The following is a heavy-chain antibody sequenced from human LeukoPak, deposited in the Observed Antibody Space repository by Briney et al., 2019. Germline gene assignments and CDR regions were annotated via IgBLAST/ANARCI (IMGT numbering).Heavy chain of an antibody. CDR2: MFYRGST. V-gene: IGHV4-61*01. Sequence: SETLSLTCTVSGASVSSGSYSWNWIRQPPGKGLEWIGYMFYRGSTNYNPSLKSRVTISVDSSKNQFSLNLSSVTAADTAMYYCARQLVRSGGYSGFDIWGQGTMVTVSS. J-gene: IGHJ3*02. D-gene: IGHD2-15*01. CDR1: GASVSSGSYS. CDR3: ARQLVRSGGYSGFDI.